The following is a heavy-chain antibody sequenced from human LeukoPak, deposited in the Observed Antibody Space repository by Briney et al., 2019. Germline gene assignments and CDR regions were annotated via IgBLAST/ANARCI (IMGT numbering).Heavy chain of an antibody. CDR3: ARDGAGLDP. J-gene: IGHJ5*02. V-gene: IGHV3-11*01. CDR2: INRGGTNA. CDR1: GFIFSDYY. Sequence: GGSLRLSCAASGFIFSDYYMSWIRQAPGKGLEWISYINRGGTNAHYADSVRGRFSISRDNAKNSLFLQMNSLSAEDTAIYYCARDGAGLDPWGQGVLVTVSS.